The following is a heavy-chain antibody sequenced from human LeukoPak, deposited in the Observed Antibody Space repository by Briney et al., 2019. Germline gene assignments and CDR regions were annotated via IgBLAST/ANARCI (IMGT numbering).Heavy chain of an antibody. CDR3: ARGEPTKGLGFDY. CDR2: MCHSGSS. J-gene: IGHJ4*02. Sequence: PSETLSLTCTVSGGSVSSGSYCWSWVRQPPGGGLQWIGYMCHSGSSSYNPSLNSRLTMSVDTSNNQFSLRLNSVTAADSAIYYCARGEPTKGLGFDYWGQGALVTVSS. V-gene: IGHV4-61*01. D-gene: IGHD3/OR15-3a*01. CDR1: GGSVSSGSYC.